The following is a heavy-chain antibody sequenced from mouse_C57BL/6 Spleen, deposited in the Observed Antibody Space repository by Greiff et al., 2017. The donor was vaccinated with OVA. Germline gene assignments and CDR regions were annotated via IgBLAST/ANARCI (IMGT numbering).Heavy chain of an antibody. CDR2: IYPSDSET. D-gene: IGHD1-1*01. CDR3: ARYGSGAWFAY. CDR1: GYTFTSYW. J-gene: IGHJ3*01. V-gene: IGHV1-61*01. Sequence: QVQLQQPGAELVRPGSSVKLSCKASGYTFTSYWMDWVKQRPGQGLEWIGNIYPSDSETHYNQKFKDKATLTVDKSSSTAYMQLSSLTSEDSAVYYSARYGSGAWFAYWGQGTLVTVSA.